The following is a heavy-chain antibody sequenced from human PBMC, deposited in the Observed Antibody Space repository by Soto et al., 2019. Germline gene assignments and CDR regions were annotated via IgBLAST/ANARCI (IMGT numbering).Heavy chain of an antibody. CDR1: GFTFSSYA. Sequence: VQLLESGGGLVQPGGSLRLSCAASGFTFSSYAMSWVRQAPGKGLEWVSSVSGSSGSKSYADSVEGRFTISRDNSKSTVYLQMNSLRAEDTAVYFCAKDWCSGTTCYCLENWGQGTLVTVSS. V-gene: IGHV3-23*01. J-gene: IGHJ4*02. CDR3: AKDWCSGTTCYCLEN. D-gene: IGHD1-7*01. CDR2: VSGSSGSK.